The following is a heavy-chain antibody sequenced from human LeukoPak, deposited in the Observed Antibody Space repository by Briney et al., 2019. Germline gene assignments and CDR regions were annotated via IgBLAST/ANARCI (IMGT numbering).Heavy chain of an antibody. CDR1: GFTFSDYY. V-gene: IGHV3-11*04. Sequence: GGSLRLSCAASGFTFSDYYMSWIRQAPGKGLEWVSYTSSSGSTIYYADSVKGRFTISRDNAKNSLYLQMNSLRAEDTAVYYCARDGAYYYDSSGYYYNDYWGQGTLVTVSS. D-gene: IGHD3-22*01. J-gene: IGHJ4*02. CDR2: TSSSGSTI. CDR3: ARDGAYYYDSSGYYYNDY.